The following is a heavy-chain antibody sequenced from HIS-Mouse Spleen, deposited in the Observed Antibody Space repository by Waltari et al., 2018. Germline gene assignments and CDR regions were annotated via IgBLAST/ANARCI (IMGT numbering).Heavy chain of an antibody. J-gene: IGHJ2*01. Sequence: QLQLQESGPGLVKPSETRSRTCTVSGGSISSSSYYWGWIRQPPGKGLEWIGSIYYSGSTYYNPSLKSRVTISVDTSKNQFSLKLSSVTAADTAVYYCAREIPYSSSWYDWYFDLWGRGTLVTVSS. V-gene: IGHV4-39*07. CDR1: GGSISSSSYY. D-gene: IGHD6-13*01. CDR3: AREIPYSSSWYDWYFDL. CDR2: IYYSGST.